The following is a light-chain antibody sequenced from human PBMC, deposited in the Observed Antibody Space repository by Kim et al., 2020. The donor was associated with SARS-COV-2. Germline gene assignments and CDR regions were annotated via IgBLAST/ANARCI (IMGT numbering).Light chain of an antibody. Sequence: LGQSVMITCHEDGIRSYYASWYQQQPAEAPVLVIYGKNNRPSGIPGRSSGFSSGITASLTITVAQAEDEADYYCNSRDSSGNHLYVFGTGTKVTVL. CDR2: GKN. V-gene: IGLV3-19*01. CDR3: NSRDSSGNHLYV. CDR1: GIRSYY. J-gene: IGLJ1*01.